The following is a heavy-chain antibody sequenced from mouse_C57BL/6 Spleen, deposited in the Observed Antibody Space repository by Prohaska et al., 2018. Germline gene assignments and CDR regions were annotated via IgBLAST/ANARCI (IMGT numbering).Heavy chain of an antibody. D-gene: IGHD1-1*01. CDR3: ARGGYYGSTAWFAY. CDR1: GYSITSGYY. Sequence: DVQLQESGPGLVKPSQSLSLTCSVTGYSITSGYYWNWIRQFPGNKLEWMGYISYDGSNNYNPSLKNRISITRDTSKNQFFLKLNSVTTEDTATYDCARGGYYGSTAWFAYWGQGSLVNVSA. J-gene: IGHJ3*01. V-gene: IGHV3-6*01. CDR2: ISYDGSN.